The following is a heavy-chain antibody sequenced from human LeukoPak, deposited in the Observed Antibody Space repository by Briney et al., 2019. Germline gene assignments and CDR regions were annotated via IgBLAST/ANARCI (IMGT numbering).Heavy chain of an antibody. CDR3: ARDRNYYYFDY. V-gene: IGHV1-2*02. J-gene: IGHJ4*02. CDR1: GYTFTGYY. CDR2: INPNSGGT. D-gene: IGHD1-1*01. Sequence: ASVKVSCKASGYTFTGYYMHWVRQAPGQGLEWMGWINPNSGGTNYARKFQGRVTMTRDTSISTAYMELSRLRSDDTAVYYCARDRNYYYFDYWGQGTLVTVSS.